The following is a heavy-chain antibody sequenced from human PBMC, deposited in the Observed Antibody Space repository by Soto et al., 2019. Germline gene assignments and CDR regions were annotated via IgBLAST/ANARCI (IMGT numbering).Heavy chain of an antibody. Sequence: GGSLRLSCAASGFTFSSYSMNWVRQAPGKGLEWVSSISSSSSYIYYADSVKGRFTISRDNAKNSLYLQMNSLRAEDTAVYYCARDSSGFNWFDPWGQGTLVTSPQ. J-gene: IGHJ5*02. CDR3: ARDSSGFNWFDP. V-gene: IGHV3-21*01. CDR1: GFTFSSYS. D-gene: IGHD6-19*01. CDR2: ISSSSSYI.